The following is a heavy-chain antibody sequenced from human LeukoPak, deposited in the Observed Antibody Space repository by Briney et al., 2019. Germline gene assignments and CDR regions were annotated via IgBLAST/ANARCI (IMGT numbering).Heavy chain of an antibody. Sequence: GGSLRLSCAASGFTFDDYGMSWVRQAPGKGLEWVSGINWNGGSTGYADSVKGRFTISRDNAKKSLYLQMNSLRAEDTAVYYCARHGNITMVRGRLRYYYMDVWGKGTTVTISS. D-gene: IGHD3-10*01. J-gene: IGHJ6*03. CDR2: INWNGGST. CDR3: ARHGNITMVRGRLRYYYMDV. CDR1: GFTFDDYG. V-gene: IGHV3-20*04.